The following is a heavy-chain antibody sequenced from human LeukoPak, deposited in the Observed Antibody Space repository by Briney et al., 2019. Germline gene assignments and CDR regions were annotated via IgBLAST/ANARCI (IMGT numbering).Heavy chain of an antibody. CDR2: ISYDGSNK. D-gene: IGHD5-12*01. CDR1: GFTFSSSA. CDR3: ARAGDSGYDPSPIVDY. J-gene: IGHJ4*02. V-gene: IGHV3-30-3*01. Sequence: GGSLRLSCAASGFTFSSSAMHWVRQAPGKGLEWVAVISYDGSNKYYADSVKGRFTISRDNSKNTLYLQMNSLRAEDTAVYYCARAGDSGYDPSPIVDYWGQGTLVTVSS.